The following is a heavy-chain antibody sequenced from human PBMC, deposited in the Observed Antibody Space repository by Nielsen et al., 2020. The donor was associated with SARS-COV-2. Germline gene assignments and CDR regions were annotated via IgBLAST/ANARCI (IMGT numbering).Heavy chain of an antibody. D-gene: IGHD3-22*01. CDR1: GGSISSSNW. Sequence: SETLSLTCAVSGGSISSSNWWSWVRQPPGKGLEWIGEIYHSGSTNYNPSLKSRVTISVDKSKNQLSLKLSSVTAADTAVYYCASYSPPHLYDTSGYYKCAFDLWGQGTMVTVSS. V-gene: IGHV4-4*02. J-gene: IGHJ3*01. CDR3: ASYSPPHLYDTSGYYKCAFDL. CDR2: IYHSGST.